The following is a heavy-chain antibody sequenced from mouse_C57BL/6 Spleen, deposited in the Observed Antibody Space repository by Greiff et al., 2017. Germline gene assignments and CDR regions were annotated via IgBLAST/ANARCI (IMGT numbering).Heavy chain of an antibody. CDR3: ARRSVYYNYAMDY. V-gene: IGHV1-55*01. Sequence: QVQLQQPGAELVKPGASVKMSCKASGYTFTSYWITWVKQRPGQGLEWIGDIYPGSGSTNYNEKFKSKATLTVDTSSSTAYMQLSSLTSEDSAVYYCARRSVYYNYAMDYWGQGTSVTVSS. CDR2: IYPGSGST. J-gene: IGHJ4*01. D-gene: IGHD2-1*01. CDR1: GYTFTSYW.